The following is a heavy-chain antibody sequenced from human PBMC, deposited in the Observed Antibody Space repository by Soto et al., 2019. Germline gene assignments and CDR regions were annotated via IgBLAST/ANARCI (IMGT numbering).Heavy chain of an antibody. V-gene: IGHV4-34*01. J-gene: IGHJ6*03. CDR1: GGSFSGYY. Sequence: SETLSLTCAVYGGSFSGYYWSWIRQPPGKGLEWIGEINHSGSTNYNPSLKSRVTISVDTSKNQFSLKLSSVTAADTAVYYCARSTPYSSSPYYYYYYYMDVWGKGTKVTVSS. D-gene: IGHD6-6*01. CDR2: INHSGST. CDR3: ARSTPYSSSPYYYYYYYMDV.